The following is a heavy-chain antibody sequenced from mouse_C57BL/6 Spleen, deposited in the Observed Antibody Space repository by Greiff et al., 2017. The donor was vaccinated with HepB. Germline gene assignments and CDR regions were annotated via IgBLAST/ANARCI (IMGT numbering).Heavy chain of an antibody. CDR2: ISSGSSTI. CDR3: ARGLLLRFNYYFDY. CDR1: GFTFSDYG. J-gene: IGHJ2*01. D-gene: IGHD2-3*01. V-gene: IGHV5-17*01. Sequence: EVQGVESGGGLVKPGGSLKLSCAASGFTFSDYGMHWVRQAPEKGLEWVAYISSGSSTIYYADTVKGRFTISRDNDKNTLFLQMTSLRSEDTAMYYCARGLLLRFNYYFDYWGQGTTLTVSS.